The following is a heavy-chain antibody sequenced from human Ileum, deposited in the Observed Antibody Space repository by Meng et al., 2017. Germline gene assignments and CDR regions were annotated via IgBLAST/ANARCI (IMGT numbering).Heavy chain of an antibody. Sequence: VQRKESGPGLVRPSGTLSLPWAVLSGSISSNTYWRWVRQPPGKGLEWIGQISHSGSAYYNPSLKSRVTMSVDKSKSQFSLMLTSVTAADTAIYYCARHGGYSQDFWGQGTLVTVSS. D-gene: IGHD4-23*01. CDR2: ISHSGSA. CDR1: SGSISSNTY. V-gene: IGHV4-4*02. J-gene: IGHJ4*02. CDR3: ARHGGYSQDF.